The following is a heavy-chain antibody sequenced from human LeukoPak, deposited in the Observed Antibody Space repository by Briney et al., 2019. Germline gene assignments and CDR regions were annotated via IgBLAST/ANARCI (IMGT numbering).Heavy chain of an antibody. CDR3: AKDLVPAALFGMDV. J-gene: IGHJ6*02. CDR2: ISYDGSNK. CDR1: GFTFSSYG. V-gene: IGHV3-30*18. Sequence: GPSLRLSYAAAGFTFSSYGMQWVRQAPGKGLEWVSVISYDGSNKYYADSVKGRFTISRDNSKNTLYLQMNSLRDEDTAVYYCAKDLVPAALFGMDVWGQGTTVTVSS. D-gene: IGHD2-2*01.